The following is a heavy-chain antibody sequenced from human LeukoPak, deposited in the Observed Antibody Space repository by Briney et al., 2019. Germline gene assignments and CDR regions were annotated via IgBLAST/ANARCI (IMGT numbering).Heavy chain of an antibody. CDR2: INPNSGGT. CDR1: GYTFTGYY. V-gene: IGHV1-2*04. Sequence: ASVTVSCKASGYTFTGYYMHWVRQAPGQGLEWMGWINPNSGGTNYAQKFQGWVTMTRDTSISTAYMELSRLKSDDTAVYYCARERLRIAAAVRTELDYWGQGTLVTVSS. CDR3: ARERLRIAAAVRTELDY. D-gene: IGHD6-13*01. J-gene: IGHJ4*02.